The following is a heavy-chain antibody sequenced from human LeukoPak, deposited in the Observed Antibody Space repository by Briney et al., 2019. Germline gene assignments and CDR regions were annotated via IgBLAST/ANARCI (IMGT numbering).Heavy chain of an antibody. CDR1: GFTFSDYY. D-gene: IGHD1-26*01. CDR3: VRVWELWTVFDY. J-gene: IGHJ4*02. Sequence: PGGSLRLSCAASGFTFSDYYMSWIRQAPGKGLEWVSYISSSGSTIYYADSVKGRFTISRDNAKNSLYLQMNSLRAEDTAVYYCVRVWELWTVFDYWGQGTLVTVSS. CDR2: ISSSGSTI. V-gene: IGHV3-11*01.